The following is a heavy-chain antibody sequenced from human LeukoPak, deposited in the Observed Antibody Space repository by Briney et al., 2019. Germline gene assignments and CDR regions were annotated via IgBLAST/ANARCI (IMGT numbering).Heavy chain of an antibody. Sequence: PGGSLRLSCAASGFTFSSYAMSWVRQAPGKGLEWVSAISGSGGSTYYADSVKGRFTISRDNSQNTLYLQMNSLRAEDTAVYYCAKAYTGYSAAARGYFDLWGRGTLVTVSS. D-gene: IGHD1-26*01. CDR2: ISGSGGST. V-gene: IGHV3-23*01. CDR3: AKAYTGYSAAARGYFDL. CDR1: GFTFSSYA. J-gene: IGHJ2*01.